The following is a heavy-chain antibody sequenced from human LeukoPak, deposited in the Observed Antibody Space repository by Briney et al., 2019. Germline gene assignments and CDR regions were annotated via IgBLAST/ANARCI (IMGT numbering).Heavy chain of an antibody. J-gene: IGHJ6*02. CDR1: GYTFTGYY. Sequence: GASVKVSCKASGYTFTGYYMHWVRQAPGQGLEWMGRINPNSGGTNYAQKFQGRVTMTRDTSISTAYMELSRLRSDDTAVYYCATTAGDFWSGYYGGPGMDVWGQGTTVTASS. CDR3: ATTAGDFWSGYYGGPGMDV. V-gene: IGHV1-2*06. D-gene: IGHD3-3*01. CDR2: INPNSGGT.